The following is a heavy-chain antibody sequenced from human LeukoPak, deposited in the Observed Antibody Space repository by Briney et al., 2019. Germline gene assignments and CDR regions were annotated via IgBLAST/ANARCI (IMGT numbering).Heavy chain of an antibody. D-gene: IGHD4-17*01. V-gene: IGHV1-69*06. CDR3: ARETPGGDYAY. Sequence: SVKVSCKASGGTFSSYAVSWVRQAPGQGLEWMGGIIPIFGTANYAQKFQGRVTITADKSTSTAYMELSSLRSEDTAVYYCARETPGGDYAYWGQGTLVTVSS. J-gene: IGHJ4*02. CDR1: GGTFSSYA. CDR2: IIPIFGTA.